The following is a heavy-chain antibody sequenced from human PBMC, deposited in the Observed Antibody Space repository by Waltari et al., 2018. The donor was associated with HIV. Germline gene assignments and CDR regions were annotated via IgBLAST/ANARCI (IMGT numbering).Heavy chain of an antibody. D-gene: IGHD3-22*01. CDR1: GFPFSDYS. V-gene: IGHV3-11*01. CDR2: ISNSGDII. CDR3: ARDRWYYFDTSDYCFDD. J-gene: IGHJ4*02. Sequence: VQLVASGGGLVKPGVSLSPSCAASGFPFSDYSLTWICPAPGKEVEGSSYISNSGDIINYSDTGKGGFTISRDNDKNSLYLQMNSLRAEDAAVYYCARDRWYYFDTSDYCFDDWGQGTLVTVSS.